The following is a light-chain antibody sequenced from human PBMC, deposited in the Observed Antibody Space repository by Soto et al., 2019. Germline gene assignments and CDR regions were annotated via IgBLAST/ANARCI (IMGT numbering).Light chain of an antibody. CDR1: QTISSW. CDR3: QHYNSYSET. J-gene: IGKJ1*01. V-gene: IGKV1-5*03. Sequence: DIQMTQSPSTLSGSVGDRVTITCRASQTISSWLAWYQQKPGKAPKRLIYKASTLKSGGPSRFSGSGSGIEFTLTISSLQPDDLATYDCQHYNSYSETFGQGTKVELK. CDR2: KAS.